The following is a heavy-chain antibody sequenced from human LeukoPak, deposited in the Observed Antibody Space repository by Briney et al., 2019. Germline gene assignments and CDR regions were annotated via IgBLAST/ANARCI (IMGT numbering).Heavy chain of an antibody. D-gene: IGHD1-26*01. CDR2: ITWNDGSA. J-gene: IGHJ4*02. CDR1: GFSFNDYG. Sequence: GGSLRLSCAASGFSFNDYGMSWVRQPPGKGLEWVAGITWNDGSAAYADSMKGRFTISRDSAKNSLYLQMNSLRAEDTALYYCATSTVGFYFDYWGQGTLVTVPS. CDR3: ATSTVGFYFDY. V-gene: IGHV3-20*04.